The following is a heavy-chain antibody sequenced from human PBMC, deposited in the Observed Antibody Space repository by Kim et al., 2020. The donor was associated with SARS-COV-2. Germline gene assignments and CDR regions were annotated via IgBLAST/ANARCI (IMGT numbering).Heavy chain of an antibody. D-gene: IGHD6-13*01. J-gene: IGHJ4*02. CDR1: GFTFSSYG. V-gene: IGHV3-33*01. Sequence: GGSLILSCAASGFTFSSYGMHWVRQAPGKGLEWVAVIWYDGSNKYYADSVKGRFTISRDNSKNTLYLQMNSLRAEDTAVYYCARESLYSSSWYIGVGDYWGQGTLVTVSS. CDR2: IWYDGSNK. CDR3: ARESLYSSSWYIGVGDY.